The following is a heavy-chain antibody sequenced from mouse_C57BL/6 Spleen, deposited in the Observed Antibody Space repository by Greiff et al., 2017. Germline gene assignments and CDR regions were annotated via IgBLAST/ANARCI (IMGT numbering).Heavy chain of an antibody. D-gene: IGHD3-2*02. CDR2: IDPSASYT. Sequence: QVQLQQPGAELVMPGASVKLSCKASGYTFTSYWMHWVKQRPGQGLEWIGEIDPSASYTNYNQKFKGKSTLTVDKSSSTAYMQLSSLTSEDSAVYYCARSGDSSGSWFAYWGQGTLVTVSA. V-gene: IGHV1-69*01. J-gene: IGHJ3*01. CDR3: ARSGDSSGSWFAY. CDR1: GYTFTSYW.